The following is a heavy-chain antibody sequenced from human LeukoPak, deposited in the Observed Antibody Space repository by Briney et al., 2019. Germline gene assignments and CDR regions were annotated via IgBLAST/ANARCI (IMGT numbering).Heavy chain of an antibody. CDR3: ARTLNSSGWRHFDY. V-gene: IGHV1-2*02. D-gene: IGHD6-19*01. Sequence: ASVKVSCKASGYTFTGYYMHWVRQAPGQGLEWMGWMHPNSGDTNYAQKFQGRVTMTRDTSISTGYMELTRLTSDDTAVYYCARTLNSSGWRHFDYWGQGTLVTVSS. J-gene: IGHJ4*02. CDR1: GYTFTGYY. CDR2: MHPNSGDT.